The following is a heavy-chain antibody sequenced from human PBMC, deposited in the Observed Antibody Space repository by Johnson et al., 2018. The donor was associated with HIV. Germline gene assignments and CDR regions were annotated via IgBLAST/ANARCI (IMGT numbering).Heavy chain of an antibody. D-gene: IGHD3-22*01. CDR2: MSSSGSTI. J-gene: IGHJ3*02. V-gene: IGHV3-11*04. CDR3: AKDLDRRSSYYDSSGYYADAFDI. Sequence: QVTLVESGGGLVKPGGSLRLSCAASGFSFSDYYMSWIRQAPGKGLEWISYMSSSGSTIYHAESVKGRFTISRDNAKNSLYLRMNSLRAEDTAVYYCAKDLDRRSSYYDSSGYYADAFDIWGQGTMVTVSS. CDR1: GFSFSDYY.